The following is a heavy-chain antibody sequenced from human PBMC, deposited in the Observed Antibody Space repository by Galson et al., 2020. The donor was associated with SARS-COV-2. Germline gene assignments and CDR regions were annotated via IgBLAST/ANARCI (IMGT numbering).Heavy chain of an antibody. Sequence: TGGSLRLSCVASRFTFNVYWMHWVRQAPGKGLVWVSRITSDGGGTVYADSVKGRVTVSRDNAKNTLYLHLNSLRAEDTAVYYCVRDRGAPDAFNVWGQGTMVTVSS. CDR1: RFTFNVYW. D-gene: IGHD5-12*01. J-gene: IGHJ3*01. CDR3: VRDRGAPDAFNV. V-gene: IGHV3-74*01. CDR2: ITSDGGGT.